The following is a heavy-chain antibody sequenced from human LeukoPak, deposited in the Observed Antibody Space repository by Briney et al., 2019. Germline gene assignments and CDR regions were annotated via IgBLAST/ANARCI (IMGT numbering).Heavy chain of an antibody. Sequence: GGSLRLSCAASGFTFSSYVMNWVRQAPGKGLEWVSGIRDSGGRTYYADSVKGRFTISRDNAKNSLYLQMNSLRAEDTAVYYCAELGITMIGGVWGKGTTVTISS. CDR3: AELGITMIGGV. CDR2: IRDSGGRT. V-gene: IGHV3-23*01. CDR1: GFTFSSYV. D-gene: IGHD3-10*02. J-gene: IGHJ6*04.